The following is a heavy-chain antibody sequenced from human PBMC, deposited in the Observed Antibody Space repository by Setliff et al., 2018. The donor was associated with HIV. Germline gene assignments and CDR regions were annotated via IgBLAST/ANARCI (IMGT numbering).Heavy chain of an antibody. CDR2: ISDDGSAK. Sequence: HPGGSLRLSCAASGFNFNNHAMHWVRQAPGKGPECVAVISDDGSAKYYGDSVKGRFTISRDNSKDTLYLDLNSLRSEDTAVYYCVRDDSNGPNSLDPWGQGTQVTVSS. V-gene: IGHV3-30*04. CDR1: GFNFNNHA. CDR3: VRDDSNGPNSLDP. D-gene: IGHD2-8*01. J-gene: IGHJ5*02.